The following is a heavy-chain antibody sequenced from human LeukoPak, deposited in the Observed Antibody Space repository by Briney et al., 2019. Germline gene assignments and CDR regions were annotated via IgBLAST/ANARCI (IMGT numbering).Heavy chain of an antibody. CDR1: GYTFTSYW. D-gene: IGHD3-22*01. CDR2: IYPGDSDT. Sequence: GESLKISCKGSGYTFTSYWIGWVRQMPGKGLDWMGIIYPGDSDTRYSPSFQGQVTISADKSIRTAYLQWSSLKASNTAMYYCARPSYYDGGGYGGRDHWGQGTLVTVSS. J-gene: IGHJ4*02. V-gene: IGHV5-51*01. CDR3: ARPSYYDGGGYGGRDH.